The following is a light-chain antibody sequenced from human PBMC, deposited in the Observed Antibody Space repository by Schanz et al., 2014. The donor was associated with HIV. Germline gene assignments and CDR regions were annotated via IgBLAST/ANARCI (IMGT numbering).Light chain of an antibody. CDR3: VLYMSSGTYV. Sequence: QTVVTQEPSFSVSPGGTVTLTCGLSSGSASPTHSPSWSQQTPGQPPRTFIYSTNFRSSWVPDRFSGSILGNKAALTITGAQADDESDYHCVLYMSSGTYVFGTGTKLTVL. J-gene: IGLJ1*01. CDR1: SGSASPTHS. CDR2: STN. V-gene: IGLV8-61*01.